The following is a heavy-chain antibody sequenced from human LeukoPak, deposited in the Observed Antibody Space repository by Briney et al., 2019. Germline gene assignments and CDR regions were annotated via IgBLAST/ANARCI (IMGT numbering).Heavy chain of an antibody. CDR1: GYTLTSYG. D-gene: IGHD5-18*01. Sequence: ASVKVSCKASGYTLTSYGISWVRQAPGQGLEWMGWISAYNGNTSYAQKLQGRVTMTTDTSTSTAYMELRSLRSDDTAVYYCARDSLQLWSDDAFDIWGQGTMVTVSS. CDR3: ARDSLQLWSDDAFDI. J-gene: IGHJ3*02. V-gene: IGHV1-18*01. CDR2: ISAYNGNT.